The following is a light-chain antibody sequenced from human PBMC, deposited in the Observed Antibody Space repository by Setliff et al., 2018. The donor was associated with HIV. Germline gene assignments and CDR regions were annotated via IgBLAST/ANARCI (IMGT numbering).Light chain of an antibody. CDR3: CSYAGGRVI. Sequence: QSVLTQPRSVSESPGQSITISCTGTSSSVGNYHYVSWYQHHPGKDPKLIIFDVIKRPSGVPDRFSGSKSGNTASLTISGLQAEDEADYFCCSYAGGRVIFGGGTKVTVL. CDR2: DVI. J-gene: IGLJ2*01. V-gene: IGLV2-11*01. CDR1: SSSVGNYHY.